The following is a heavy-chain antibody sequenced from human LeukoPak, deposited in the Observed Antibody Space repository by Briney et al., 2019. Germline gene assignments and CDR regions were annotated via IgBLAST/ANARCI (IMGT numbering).Heavy chain of an antibody. J-gene: IGHJ4*01. CDR2: IYPGDSDT. Sequence: GESLKISCKGSGYSYPTYWIGWVRQMPGRGLEWMGIIYPGDSDTRYSPSFQGQVTISVDKSTSTAYLQWSSLKASDTAMYYCARAGGPYSNSDYWGQGALVTVSS. V-gene: IGHV5-51*01. D-gene: IGHD6-13*01. CDR3: ARAGGPYSNSDY. CDR1: GYSYPTYW.